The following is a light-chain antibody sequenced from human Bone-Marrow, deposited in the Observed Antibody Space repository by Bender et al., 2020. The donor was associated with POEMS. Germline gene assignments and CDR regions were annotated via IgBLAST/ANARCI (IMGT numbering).Light chain of an antibody. CDR3: SARTTSNIWV. CDR2: EVI. CDR1: TGDVGFYDR. V-gene: IGLV2-18*02. J-gene: IGLJ3*02. Sequence: QSALTQPASVSGSPGQSVTISCTRPTGDVGFYDRVCWFQQTPGTAPKLLIYEVIYRPSGVPNRFSGSSSGNTASLTISGLQADDEADYYCSARTTSNIWVFGGGTRLTVL.